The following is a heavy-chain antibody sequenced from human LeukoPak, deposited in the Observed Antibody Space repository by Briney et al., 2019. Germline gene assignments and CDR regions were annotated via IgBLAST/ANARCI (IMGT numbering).Heavy chain of an antibody. CDR1: GYTFNNYG. Sequence: GASVKVSCKASGYTFNNYGISWVRQAPGQGLEWMGGIIPIFGTANYAQKFQGRVTITADESTSTAYMELSSLRSKDTAVYYCARAHCSSTSCYGGWFDPWGQGTLVTVSS. D-gene: IGHD2-2*01. V-gene: IGHV1-69*13. J-gene: IGHJ5*02. CDR2: IIPIFGTA. CDR3: ARAHCSSTSCYGGWFDP.